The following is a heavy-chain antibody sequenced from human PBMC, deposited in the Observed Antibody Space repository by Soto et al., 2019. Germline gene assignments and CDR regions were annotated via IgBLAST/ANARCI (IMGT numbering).Heavy chain of an antibody. Sequence: EVQLVESGGGLVKPGGSLRLSCAASGFTFSSYSMNWVRQAPGKGLEWVSSISSSSSYIYYADSVKGRFTISRDNAKNSLYLQMNSLRAEDTAVYYCARDPLLAYSSSELPDAFDIWGQGTMVTVSS. CDR1: GFTFSSYS. V-gene: IGHV3-21*01. CDR2: ISSSSSYI. CDR3: ARDPLLAYSSSELPDAFDI. D-gene: IGHD6-6*01. J-gene: IGHJ3*02.